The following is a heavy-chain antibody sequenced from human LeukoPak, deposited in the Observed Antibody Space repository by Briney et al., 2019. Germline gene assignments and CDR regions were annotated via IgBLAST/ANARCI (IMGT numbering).Heavy chain of an antibody. J-gene: IGHJ3*02. CDR2: SYYSGST. D-gene: IGHD1-26*01. V-gene: IGHV4-39*01. Sequence: SETLSLTCTVSGGSISSVSHYWGWIRQTPGKGLEWIGSSYYSGSTYYNPSLKSRVTIFVDTSKNLFSLQLNSVTPEDTAVYFCARGSTTGSPVADAFDIWGQGTMVTVSS. CDR3: ARGSTTGSPVADAFDI. CDR1: GGSISSVSHY.